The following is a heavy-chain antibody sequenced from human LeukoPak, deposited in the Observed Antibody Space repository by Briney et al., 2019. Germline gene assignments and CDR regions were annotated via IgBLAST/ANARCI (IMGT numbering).Heavy chain of an antibody. D-gene: IGHD3-22*01. J-gene: IGHJ4*02. Sequence: GGSLRLSCAASGFSFSAYSMNWVRQAPGKGLEWVSFIGTSSTYIHYADSVKGRFTISRDNAKNSPYLQMNSLRADDTAVYYCARDLYYYDSSGYPDYWGQGTLVTVSS. CDR3: ARDLYYYDSSGYPDY. CDR2: IGTSSTYI. CDR1: GFSFSAYS. V-gene: IGHV3-21*01.